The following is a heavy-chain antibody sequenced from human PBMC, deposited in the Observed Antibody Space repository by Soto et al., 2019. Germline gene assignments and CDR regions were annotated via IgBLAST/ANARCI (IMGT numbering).Heavy chain of an antibody. Sequence: QVQLQQWGAGLLKPSETLSLTCAVYGGSFSGYYWTWIRQTPGTGLEWLGEINHSGSTNYNPSLKSRATVSVDTSTHQFSLTLTSVTAADTAVYYCARDKITGLFDYWGQGTLVTVSS. D-gene: IGHD2-8*02. V-gene: IGHV4-34*01. CDR2: INHSGST. J-gene: IGHJ4*02. CDR3: ARDKITGLFDY. CDR1: GGSFSGYY.